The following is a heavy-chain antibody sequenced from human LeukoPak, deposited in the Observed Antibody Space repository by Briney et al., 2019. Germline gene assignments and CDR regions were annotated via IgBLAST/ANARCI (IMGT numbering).Heavy chain of an antibody. D-gene: IGHD3-22*01. CDR3: ARLSETPAYYYSSGYYFLRY. Sequence: ASVKASCKASGYTFSAYDINWVRQATGQGLEWMGWMNPDTGNTGYAQKFQGRITMTRDTSIGTAYTELNNLRSEDAAVYFCARLSETPAYYYSSGYYFLRYWGQGTLLAVSS. V-gene: IGHV1-8*01. J-gene: IGHJ4*02. CDR1: GYTFSAYD. CDR2: MNPDTGNT.